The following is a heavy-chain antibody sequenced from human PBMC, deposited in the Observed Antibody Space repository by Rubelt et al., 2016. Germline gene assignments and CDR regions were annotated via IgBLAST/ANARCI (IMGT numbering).Heavy chain of an antibody. CDR3: ARQVGSGKWYSDL. CDR2: INYSGTT. V-gene: IGHV4-39*01. D-gene: IGHD1-26*01. J-gene: IGHJ2*01. Sequence: QLQLQESGPGLVKPSETLSLTCAVFTGSISSDIYHWGWVRQPPGKGLEWIGIINYSGTTYYNPSLKSRVTISVDTSKNHISLSLSSVTAADTAVYYCARQVGSGKWYSDLWGRGTLVTVSS. CDR1: TGSISSDIYH.